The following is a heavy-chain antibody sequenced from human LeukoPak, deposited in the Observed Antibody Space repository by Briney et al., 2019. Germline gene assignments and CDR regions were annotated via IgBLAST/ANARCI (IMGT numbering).Heavy chain of an antibody. D-gene: IGHD6-19*01. CDR3: AKVAGSGSGWYYFDY. CDR1: GFTFSSYA. J-gene: IGHJ4*02. V-gene: IGHV3-23*01. Sequence: GSLRLSCAASGFTFSSYAMSWVRQTPGKGLEWVSAISGSGGSTYYADSVKGRFTISRDNSKNTLYLQMNSLRAEDTAVYYCAKVAGSGSGWYYFDYWGQGTLVTVSS. CDR2: ISGSGGST.